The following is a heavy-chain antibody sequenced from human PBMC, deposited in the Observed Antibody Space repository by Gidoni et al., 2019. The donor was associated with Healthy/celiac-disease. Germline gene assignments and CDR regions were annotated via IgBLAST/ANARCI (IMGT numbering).Heavy chain of an antibody. Sequence: EVQLVESGGGLVQPGGSLRLSCAASGFTFSSYWMSWVRQAPGKGLEWVANIKQDGSEKYYVDSVKGRFTISRDNAKNSLYLQMNSLRAEDTAVYYCARDRFIVVVPAAISDYWGQGTLVTVSS. CDR1: GFTFSSYW. D-gene: IGHD2-2*02. CDR2: IKQDGSEK. CDR3: ARDRFIVVVPAAISDY. J-gene: IGHJ4*02. V-gene: IGHV3-7*01.